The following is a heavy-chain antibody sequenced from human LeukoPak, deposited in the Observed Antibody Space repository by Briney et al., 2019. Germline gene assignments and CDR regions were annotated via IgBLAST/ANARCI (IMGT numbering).Heavy chain of an antibody. CDR1: GYTFTGYY. D-gene: IGHD2-8*01. CDR3: ASSLMVYDHDAFDI. J-gene: IGHJ3*02. CDR2: INPNSGGT. V-gene: IGHV1-2*06. Sequence: ASVKVSCKASGYTFTGYYMHWVRQAPGQGLEWMGRINPNSGGTNYAQKFQGRVTMTRDTSISTAYMELSRLRSDDTAVYYCASSLMVYDHDAFDIWGQGTMVTVSS.